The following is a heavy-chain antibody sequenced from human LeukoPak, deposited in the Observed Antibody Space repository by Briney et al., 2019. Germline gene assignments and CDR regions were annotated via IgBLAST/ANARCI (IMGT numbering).Heavy chain of an antibody. Sequence: PGGSLRLSCAASGFTFDDYGMSWVRHAPGKGLEWVSGINWNGGSTGYADSVKGRFTISRDNAKNSLYLQMNSLRAEDTALYYCARGGWELLPYYFDYWGQGTLVTVSS. CDR1: GFTFDDYG. V-gene: IGHV3-20*04. CDR3: ARGGWELLPYYFDY. J-gene: IGHJ4*02. CDR2: INWNGGST. D-gene: IGHD1-26*01.